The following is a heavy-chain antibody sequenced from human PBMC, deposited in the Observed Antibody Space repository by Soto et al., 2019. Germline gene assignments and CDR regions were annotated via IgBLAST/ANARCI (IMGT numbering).Heavy chain of an antibody. Sequence: RRLSCAASEFTLSNYIMSWVRQAPGKGLEWVSSISGSGDSTDYTDSVKGRFTISRDNSKNRLYLQLNGLRAEDTAIYYCAKASNFDWLLRKVYWGQGTMVTVYS. CDR3: AKASNFDWLLRKVY. J-gene: IGHJ4*02. CDR1: EFTLSNYI. V-gene: IGHV3-23*01. CDR2: ISGSGDST. D-gene: IGHD3-9*01.